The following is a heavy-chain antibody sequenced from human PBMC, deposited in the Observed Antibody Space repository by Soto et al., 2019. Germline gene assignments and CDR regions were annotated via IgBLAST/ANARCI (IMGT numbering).Heavy chain of an antibody. J-gene: IGHJ5*02. CDR1: GFTFSNYG. V-gene: IGHV3-33*01. CDR3: ARGSRGSESYYRAPSWSDT. Sequence: GGSLRLSCAASGFTFSNYGMHGVRQAPGQGLEWGAVIGYDGSKEYYAESGKGRCTISRDNSKNTRDRQMNSLRVEDTAMYYCARGSRGSESYYRAPSWSDTRGEATLVTASS. D-gene: IGHD3-10*01. CDR2: IGYDGSKE.